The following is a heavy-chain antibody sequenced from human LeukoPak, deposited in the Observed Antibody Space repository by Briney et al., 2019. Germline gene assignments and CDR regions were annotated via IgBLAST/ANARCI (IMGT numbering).Heavy chain of an antibody. D-gene: IGHD5-24*01. CDR3: ASRKKGMATAGFDY. V-gene: IGHV5-51*01. Sequence: GESLKISCKGSGYSFTNYWIGWVRQMPGKGGEGMGTIYPGDSDTRYSPSFQGQVTISAEKSISTAYLQWSSLKASDTALYYCASRKKGMATAGFDYWGQGTLVTVSS. J-gene: IGHJ4*02. CDR1: GYSFTNYW. CDR2: IYPGDSDT.